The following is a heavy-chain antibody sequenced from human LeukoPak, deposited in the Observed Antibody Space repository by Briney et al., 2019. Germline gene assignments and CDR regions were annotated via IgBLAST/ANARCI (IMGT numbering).Heavy chain of an antibody. Sequence: PGGSLRLSCAAPGFTFNIYPLHSVRQAPAKGLERVTLIPYDGNKIYYEASVRRRFTISRDNSKNTLYLQMNNLRAEDTAVYYCAKRALDTAMVHFFDYWGQGTLVTVSS. D-gene: IGHD5-18*01. CDR3: AKRALDTAMVHFFDY. CDR2: IPYDGNKI. V-gene: IGHV3-30-3*02. CDR1: GFTFNIYP. J-gene: IGHJ4*02.